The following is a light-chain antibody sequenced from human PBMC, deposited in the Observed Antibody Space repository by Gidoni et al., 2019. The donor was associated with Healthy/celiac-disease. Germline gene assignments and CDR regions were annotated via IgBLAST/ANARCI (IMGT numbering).Light chain of an antibody. CDR2: AAS. CDR1: QSISSY. J-gene: IGKJ3*01. CDR3: QQSYSTPRLFT. V-gene: IGKV1-39*01. Sequence: DIQMTQSPSSLSASVGDRVTITCQASQSISSYLNWYQQKPGKAPKLLIYAASSLQSGVPSRFSGSGSGTDFTLTISSLQPEEFATYYCQQSYSTPRLFTFGPXTKVDIK.